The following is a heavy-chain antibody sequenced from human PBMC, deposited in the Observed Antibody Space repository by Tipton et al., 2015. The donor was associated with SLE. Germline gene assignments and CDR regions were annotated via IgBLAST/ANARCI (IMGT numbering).Heavy chain of an antibody. D-gene: IGHD6-13*01. CDR1: GGSISTYY. Sequence: TLSLTCTVSGGSISTYYWSWIRQPPKQGLEWIGWIYHTGSTDYNPSLKSRVTISVDTSKNQFSLRLSSVTAADTAVYYCARDEPYSSFTGWGQGTLVTVSS. CDR2: IYHTGST. CDR3: ARDEPYSSFTG. V-gene: IGHV4-59*01. J-gene: IGHJ4*02.